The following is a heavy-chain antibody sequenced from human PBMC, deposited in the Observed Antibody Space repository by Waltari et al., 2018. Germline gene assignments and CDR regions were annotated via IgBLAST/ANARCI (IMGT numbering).Heavy chain of an antibody. CDR1: GYTFTSYG. D-gene: IGHD3-10*01. V-gene: IGHV1-18*01. CDR2: ISVYNGNT. Sequence: QVQLVQSGAEVKKPGASVKVSCKASGYTFTSYGISWVRQAPGQGLEWMGWISVYNGNTNHANERQGRFTMTTETATSPAYMWLRSLRSDDTAVYYWARVPLFLGSFYYYYMDVWGKGTTVTVSS. J-gene: IGHJ6*03. CDR3: ARVPLFLGSFYYYYMDV.